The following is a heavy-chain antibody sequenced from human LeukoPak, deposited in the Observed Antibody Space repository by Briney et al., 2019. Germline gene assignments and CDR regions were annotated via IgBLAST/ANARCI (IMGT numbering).Heavy chain of an antibody. CDR3: ARDRRGLLGY. Sequence: PSETLSLTCAVYGGSFSGYYWSWIRQPPGKGLEWIGEINHSGSTNYNPSLKSRVTISVDTSKNQFSLKLSSVTAADTAVYYCARDRRGLLGYWGQGTLVTVSS. V-gene: IGHV4-34*01. J-gene: IGHJ4*02. CDR1: GGSFSGYY. CDR2: INHSGST.